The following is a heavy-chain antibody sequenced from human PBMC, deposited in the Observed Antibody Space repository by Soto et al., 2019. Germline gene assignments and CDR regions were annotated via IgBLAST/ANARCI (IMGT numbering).Heavy chain of an antibody. V-gene: IGHV4-34*01. CDR3: ARGRFNYGSGSYYRYYYGMDV. CDR1: DGSFSGYY. Sequence: TETPSLTCAVYDGSFSGYYWSWIRQPPGKGLEWIGEINHSGSTNYNPSLKSRVTISVDTSKNQFSLKLSSVTAADTAVYYCARGRFNYGSGSYYRYYYGMDVWGQGTTVTVSS. D-gene: IGHD3-10*01. CDR2: INHSGST. J-gene: IGHJ6*02.